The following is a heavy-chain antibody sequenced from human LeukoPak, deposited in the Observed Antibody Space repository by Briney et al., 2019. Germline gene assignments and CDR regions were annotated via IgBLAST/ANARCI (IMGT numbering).Heavy chain of an antibody. D-gene: IGHD6-19*01. J-gene: IGHJ5*02. V-gene: IGHV1-69*04. Sequence: SVKVSCKASGGTFSSYAISWVRQAPGQGLEWMGRIIPILGIANYAQKFQGRVTITADKSTSTAYMELSSLRSEDTAVHYCARDSSSGWYWWFDPWGQGTLVTVSS. CDR1: GGTFSSYA. CDR3: ARDSSSGWYWWFDP. CDR2: IIPILGIA.